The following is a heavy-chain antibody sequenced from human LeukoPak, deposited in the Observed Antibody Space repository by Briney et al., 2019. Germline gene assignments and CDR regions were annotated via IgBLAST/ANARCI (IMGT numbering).Heavy chain of an antibody. CDR2: ISAYNGNT. CDR1: GYTFTSYG. CDR3: AREWYITGTTDGMDV. V-gene: IGHV1-18*01. Sequence: ASVNVSCKASGYTFTSYGISWVRQAPGQGLEWMGWISAYNGNTNYAQKLQGRVTMTTDTSTSTAYMELRSLRSDDPAVYYCAREWYITGTTDGMDVWGQGTTVTVSS. D-gene: IGHD1-14*01. J-gene: IGHJ6*02.